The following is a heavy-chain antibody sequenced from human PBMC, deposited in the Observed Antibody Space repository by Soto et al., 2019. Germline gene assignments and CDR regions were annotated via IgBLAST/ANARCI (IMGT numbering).Heavy chain of an antibody. CDR1: GFTFSSYA. Sequence: LRLSCAASGFTFSSYATHWVRQAPGKGLEWVAVISYDGSNKYYADSVKGRFTISVDTSKNQFSLKLSSVTAADTAVYYCARGRIYDYVWGSSRYHFDYWGQGTLVTVSS. D-gene: IGHD3-16*02. CDR3: ARGRIYDYVWGSSRYHFDY. V-gene: IGHV3-30-3*01. CDR2: ISYDGSNK. J-gene: IGHJ4*02.